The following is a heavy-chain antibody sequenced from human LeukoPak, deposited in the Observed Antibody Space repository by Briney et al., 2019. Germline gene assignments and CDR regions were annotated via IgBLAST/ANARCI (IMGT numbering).Heavy chain of an antibody. D-gene: IGHD6-13*01. J-gene: IGHJ1*01. CDR3: ATTVSAGTYRYFQH. CDR2: FNAGIGNT. V-gene: IGHV1-3*01. Sequence: ASVKVSCKASGYIFTTYAMHWVRQAPGQSLEWMGWFNAGIGNTKYLQKFQGRVTITRDTSANIAYMELSSLRSEDTAVYYCATTVSAGTYRYFQHWGQGTLVTVSS. CDR1: GYIFTTYA.